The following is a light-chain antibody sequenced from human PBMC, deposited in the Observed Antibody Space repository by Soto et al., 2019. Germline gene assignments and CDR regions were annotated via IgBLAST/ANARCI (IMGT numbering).Light chain of an antibody. V-gene: IGKV4-1*01. J-gene: IGKJ3*01. CDR1: RSVLYSSNDKNY. Sequence: DIVMTQSPDSLAVSLGERATINCKSSRSVLYSSNDKNYLAWYQQKAGQPPKLLVYWASTRESGVPDRFSGSGSGTDFTLTINSLQAEDVAVYYCQQYYTTPFTFGPGTKVDI. CDR3: QQYYTTPFT. CDR2: WAS.